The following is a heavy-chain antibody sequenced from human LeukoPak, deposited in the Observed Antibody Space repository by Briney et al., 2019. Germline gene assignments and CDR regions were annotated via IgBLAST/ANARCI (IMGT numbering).Heavy chain of an antibody. CDR3: AREHSYGPFDY. V-gene: IGHV4-61*02. D-gene: IGHD5-18*01. CDR1: GGSISSGGYY. CDR2: IYTNGNT. J-gene: IGHJ4*02. Sequence: SETLSLTCSVSGGSISSGGYYWSWIRQPAGKALEWIGRIYTNGNTDYNPPLNGRVTILADTSKNQFSLNLNSVTAADTAVYYCAREHSYGPFDYWGQGSLVTVSS.